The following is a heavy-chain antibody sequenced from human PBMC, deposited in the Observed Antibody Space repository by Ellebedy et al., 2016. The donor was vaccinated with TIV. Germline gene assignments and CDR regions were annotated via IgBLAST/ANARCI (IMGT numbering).Heavy chain of an antibody. Sequence: SVKVSCXASGGTFSNYGINWVRQAPGQGLEWMGRIIPIIGTPNYAQKFQDRVTITADKSTSTAYMELSSLRFDDTANYYCARVDQWQGFDPWGQGTLVTVSS. D-gene: IGHD6-19*01. CDR3: ARVDQWQGFDP. V-gene: IGHV1-69*04. CDR2: IIPIIGTP. J-gene: IGHJ5*02. CDR1: GGTFSNYG.